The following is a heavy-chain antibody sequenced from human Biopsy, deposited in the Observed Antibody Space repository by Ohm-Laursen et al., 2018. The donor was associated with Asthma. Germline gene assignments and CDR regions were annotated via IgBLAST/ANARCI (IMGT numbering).Heavy chain of an antibody. CDR2: ISYDGNHK. CDR3: AKRRGYSGHGNDY. V-gene: IGHV3-30*18. CDR1: GFMFRSFG. Sequence: SLRLSCAAPGFMFRSFGMHWVRQAPGKGLEWVAVISYDGNHKFYEDSVKGRFTISRDNSKNTLYLQMNSLRTEDTAVYYCAKRRGYSGHGNDYWGQGTLVTVSS. J-gene: IGHJ4*02. D-gene: IGHD5-12*01.